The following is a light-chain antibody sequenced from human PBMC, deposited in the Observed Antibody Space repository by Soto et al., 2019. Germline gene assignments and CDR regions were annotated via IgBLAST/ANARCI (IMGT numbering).Light chain of an antibody. Sequence: EIVLTQSPSTLSWSPGERATLSCRASQSVSSHLAWYQQKPGQSPRLLIYDASNRATGIPARFSGSGSGTDFTLTISSLEPEDFAFYFCQQRSHWPTFGQGTKVDIK. CDR1: QSVSSH. CDR2: DAS. V-gene: IGKV3-11*01. CDR3: QQRSHWPT. J-gene: IGKJ1*01.